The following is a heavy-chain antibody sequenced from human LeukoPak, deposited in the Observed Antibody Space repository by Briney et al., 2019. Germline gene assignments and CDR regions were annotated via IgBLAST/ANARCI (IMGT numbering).Heavy chain of an antibody. CDR3: ARAESGYAHLFDS. CDR2: TYYRSQWYS. V-gene: IGHV6-1*01. Sequence: KTSQTLSLTCAISGDSVSRNNTAWNWIRQSPSRGLEWLGRTYYRSQWYSSYASSVKSRISINPDTSKNQFSLQLNSVTPEDTAVYYCARAESGYAHLFDSWGRGTLVTVSS. CDR1: GDSVSRNNTA. J-gene: IGHJ4*02. D-gene: IGHD5-12*01.